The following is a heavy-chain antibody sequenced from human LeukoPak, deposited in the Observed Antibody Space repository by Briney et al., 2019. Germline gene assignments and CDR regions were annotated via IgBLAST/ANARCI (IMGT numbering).Heavy chain of an antibody. V-gene: IGHV3-66*01. D-gene: IGHD3-3*01. CDR1: GLTVSNNY. CDR2: IYSGGTT. CDR3: AKDMKYYDFWSGYYGVDV. J-gene: IGHJ6*02. Sequence: GGSLRLSCAVSGLTVSNNYMSWVRQAPGKGLEWVSVIYSGGTTYYADSVKGRFTISRDNSKNTLYLQMDSLRAEDTAVYYCAKDMKYYDFWSGYYGVDVWGQGTTVTVSS.